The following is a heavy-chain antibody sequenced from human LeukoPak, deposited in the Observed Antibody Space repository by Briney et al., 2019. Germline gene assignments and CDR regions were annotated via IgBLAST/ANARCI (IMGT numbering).Heavy chain of an antibody. CDR3: ARASWLRGYYYGMDV. J-gene: IGHJ6*02. CDR1: GGSISSYY. D-gene: IGHD5-12*01. Sequence: ETLSLTCTVSGGSISSYYWSWIRQPPGKGLEGIGDIYYSGSTNYNPYLKSRVSISVEKYKNKLSLKLNAVTAADTAVYYCARASWLRGYYYGMDVWGQGTTVTVSS. V-gene: IGHV4-59*01. CDR2: IYYSGST.